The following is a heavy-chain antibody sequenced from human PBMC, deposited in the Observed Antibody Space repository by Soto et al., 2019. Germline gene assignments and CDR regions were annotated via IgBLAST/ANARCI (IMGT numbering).Heavy chain of an antibody. CDR1: GGSISSGGYY. J-gene: IGHJ6*01. D-gene: IGHD6-6*01. CDR3: ARGTSIADLYXVMDV. Sequence: SETLSLTCTVSGGSISSGGYYWTWIRQHPGKGLEWIGYNYYSGITYYNPSLKSRVTISLDTSKNQFSLKLSSVTAADTAVYYCARGTSIADLYXVMDVW. V-gene: IGHV4-31*03. CDR2: NYYSGIT.